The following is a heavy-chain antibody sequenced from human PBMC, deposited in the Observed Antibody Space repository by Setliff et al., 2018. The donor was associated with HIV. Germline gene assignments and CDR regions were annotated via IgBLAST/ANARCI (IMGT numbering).Heavy chain of an antibody. CDR1: GDSVSGYY. J-gene: IGHJ4*02. Sequence: PSETLSLTCTVSGDSVSGYYWTWIRQPPGKGLEWIGDIYYTGSTNFSPSLKSRVTISLDTSKNQFSLKLSSVSAADTAMYYCARGQHSSTWGALFDYLGQGTLVTVSS. D-gene: IGHD6-13*01. CDR2: IYYTGST. V-gene: IGHV4-59*02. CDR3: ARGQHSSTWGALFDY.